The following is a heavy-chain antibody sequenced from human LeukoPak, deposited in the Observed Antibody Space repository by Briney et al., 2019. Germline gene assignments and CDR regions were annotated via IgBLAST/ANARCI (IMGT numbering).Heavy chain of an antibody. J-gene: IGHJ6*03. V-gene: IGHV3-21*01. D-gene: IGHD6-25*01. CDR1: GFTFSDYS. CDR2: ISTVSTYT. Sequence: GESLRLSCAASGFTFSDYSMNWVRQPPGKGLEWVASISTVSTYTFYAESLKGRISISRDNGQNSRILQMSSLRADDTAVYYCTREGSGFYYYYYMDVWGKGTTVTVSS. CDR3: TREGSGFYYYYYMDV.